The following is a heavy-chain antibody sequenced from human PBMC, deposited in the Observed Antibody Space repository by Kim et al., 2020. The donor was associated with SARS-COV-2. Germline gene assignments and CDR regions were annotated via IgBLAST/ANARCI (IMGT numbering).Heavy chain of an antibody. V-gene: IGHV1-2*06. CDR1: GYTFTGYY. D-gene: IGHD5-12*01. CDR3: ARAPFPGYSGYLGVY. Sequence: ASVKVSCKASGYTFTGYYMHWVRQAPGQGLEWMGRINPNSGGTNYAQKFQGRVTMTRDTSISTAYMELSRLRSDDTAVYYCARAPFPGYSGYLGVYWGQGTLVTVSS. J-gene: IGHJ4*02. CDR2: INPNSGGT.